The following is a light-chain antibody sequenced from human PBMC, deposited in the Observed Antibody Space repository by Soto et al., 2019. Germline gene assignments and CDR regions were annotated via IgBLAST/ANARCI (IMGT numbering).Light chain of an antibody. J-gene: IGLJ2*01. V-gene: IGLV2-14*03. CDR1: SSDVGGYDY. CDR3: SSFTRSITLV. CDR2: DVS. Sequence: QSVLTQPASVSGSPGQSITISCTGTSSDVGGYDYVSWYQQHPGKAPKLMMYDVSNRPSGVSNRFSGSKSVNTASLTISGLQAEDEADYYCSSFTRSITLVFGGGTKVTVL.